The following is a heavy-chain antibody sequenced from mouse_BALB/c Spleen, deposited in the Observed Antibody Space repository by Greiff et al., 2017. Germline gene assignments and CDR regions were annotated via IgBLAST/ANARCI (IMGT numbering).Heavy chain of an antibody. CDR3: ARDGYYEFAY. Sequence: EVHLVESGGGLVQPGGSLKLSCAASGFTFSSYGMSWVRQTPDKRLELVATINSNGGSTYYPDSVKGRFTISRDNAKNTLYLQMSSLKSEDTAMYYCARDGYYEFAYWGQGTLVTVSA. D-gene: IGHD2-3*01. V-gene: IGHV5-6-3*01. CDR1: GFTFSSYG. CDR2: INSNGGST. J-gene: IGHJ3*01.